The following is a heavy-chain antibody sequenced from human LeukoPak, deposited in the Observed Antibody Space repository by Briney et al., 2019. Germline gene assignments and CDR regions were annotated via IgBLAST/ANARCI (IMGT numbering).Heavy chain of an antibody. Sequence: PSETLSLTCTVSGGSISSGDYYWSWIRQPPGKGLEWIGYIYYSGSTYYNPSLKSRVTISVDTSKNQFSLKLSSVTAADTAVYYCARSRTGREMATIGYFDYWGQGTLVTVSS. CDR3: ARSRTGREMATIGYFDY. J-gene: IGHJ4*02. CDR2: IYYSGST. D-gene: IGHD5-24*01. V-gene: IGHV4-30-4*08. CDR1: GGSISSGDYY.